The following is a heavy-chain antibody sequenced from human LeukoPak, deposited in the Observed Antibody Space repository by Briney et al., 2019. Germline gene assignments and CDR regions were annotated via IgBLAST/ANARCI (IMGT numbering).Heavy chain of an antibody. CDR1: GGSISSFY. J-gene: IGHJ3*02. CDR2: IYNSGST. CDR3: ARTNYDILTGSPNDGFDI. D-gene: IGHD3-9*01. Sequence: SETLSLTCTVSGGSISSFYWSWIRQPPGKGLEWIGYIYNSGSTNYNASLKSRVTISVDTSKNQFSLKLSSVTAGDTAVYYCARTNYDILTGSPNDGFDIWGQGTMVTVSS. V-gene: IGHV4-59*01.